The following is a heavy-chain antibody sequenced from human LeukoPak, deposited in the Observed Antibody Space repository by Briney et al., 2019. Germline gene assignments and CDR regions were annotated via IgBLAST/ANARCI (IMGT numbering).Heavy chain of an antibody. V-gene: IGHV3-23*01. Sequence: VGSLRLSCAASGCSFSSYAMSWVRHAPRKGLECGSAGSSSGGSTYYADSVNGWFTISRDNSKNTLYLQMNSLRAEDTAVYYCAKGPDYDYFFDYWGQGTLVTVSS. CDR2: GSSSGGST. D-gene: IGHD3-16*01. CDR3: AKGPDYDYFFDY. CDR1: GCSFSSYA. J-gene: IGHJ4*02.